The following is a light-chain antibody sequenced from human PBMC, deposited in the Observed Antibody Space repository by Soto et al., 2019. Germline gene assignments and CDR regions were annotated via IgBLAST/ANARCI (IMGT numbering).Light chain of an antibody. CDR2: VAS. J-gene: IGKJ1*01. CDR1: QGISSY. V-gene: IGKV1-9*01. Sequence: IQLTQSPSSLSASVGDRVTIACRASQGISSYLAWYQQKPGEAPKLLIYVASTLHTGVPSRFSGSGSGAHFTLTITSLQPDDFATYYCQHYNSYSEAFGQGTKVELK. CDR3: QHYNSYSEA.